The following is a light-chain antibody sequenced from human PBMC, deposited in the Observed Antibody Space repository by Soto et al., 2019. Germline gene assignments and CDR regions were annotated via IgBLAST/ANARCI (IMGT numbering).Light chain of an antibody. CDR2: LGS. J-gene: IGKJ1*01. CDR3: MQALQIWT. CDR1: QSLLHSNGYNY. Sequence: DIVMTQSPLSLPVTPGEPASISCRSSQSLLHSNGYNYLDWYLQKPGQSPQLLICLGSNRASGVPDRFSGSGSCTDFTLKISRVEAEDVGVYYSMQALQIWTFGQGTKVEIK. V-gene: IGKV2-28*01.